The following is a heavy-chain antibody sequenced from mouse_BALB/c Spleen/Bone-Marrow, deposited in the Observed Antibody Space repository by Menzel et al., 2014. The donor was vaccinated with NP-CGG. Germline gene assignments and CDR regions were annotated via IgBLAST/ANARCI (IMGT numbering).Heavy chain of an antibody. V-gene: IGHV5-9-2*01. J-gene: IGHJ3*01. CDR3: ARHAYYDQTEVSFVY. D-gene: IGHD2-4*01. CDR2: ISGGGGXT. CDR1: GFTFSNYG. Sequence: EVKVIESGGGLVKSGGSLKPSCAASGFTFSNYGMSWVRQTPEKRLEWVATISGGGGXTFYSDSVKGRFTISRDNAKNNLYLQLSSLRSEDTAVYYCARHAYYDQTEVSFVYWGQGTLVTVSA.